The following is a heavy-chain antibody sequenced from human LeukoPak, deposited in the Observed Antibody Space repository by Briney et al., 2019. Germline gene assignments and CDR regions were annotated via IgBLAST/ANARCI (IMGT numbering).Heavy chain of an antibody. CDR2: IYYSGST. CDR3: ARAGSDFFDY. CDR1: GGSISSYY. D-gene: IGHD1-26*01. V-gene: IGHV4-59*12. Sequence: SETLSLTCTVSGGSISSYYWSWIRQPPGKGLEWIGYIYYSGSTNYNPSLKSRVTISVDRSKNQFSLKLSSVTAADTAVYYCARAGSDFFDYWGQGTLVTVSS. J-gene: IGHJ4*02.